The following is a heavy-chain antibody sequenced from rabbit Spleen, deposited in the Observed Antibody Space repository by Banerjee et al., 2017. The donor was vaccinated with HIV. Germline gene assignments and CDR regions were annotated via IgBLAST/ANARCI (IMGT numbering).Heavy chain of an antibody. V-gene: IGHV1S45*01. CDR2: IYAGSSGST. D-gene: IGHD1-1*01. CDR1: GFSFSSSYW. Sequence: LEESGGGLVKPEGSLTLTCTASGFSFSSSYWICWVRQAPGKGLEWIACIYAGSSGSTYYASWAKGRFTFSKTSSTTVTLQMTSLTAADTATYFCARDLTDVIGWNFGWWGPGTLVTVS. J-gene: IGHJ4*01. CDR3: ARDLTDVIGWNFGW.